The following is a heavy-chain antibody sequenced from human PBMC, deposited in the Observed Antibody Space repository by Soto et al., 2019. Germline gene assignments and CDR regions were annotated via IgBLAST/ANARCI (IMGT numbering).Heavy chain of an antibody. V-gene: IGHV3-23*01. CDR2: ITCGGGST. Sequence: WGSLRLSCAASGFTFSSCAMSWVRQAPGKGLEWVASITCGGGSTYYADSVKGWFTISRDNSKNTLYLQMNSPNAEDTAVYYCAKRKSAWYEIHXWGQGTLVTVSX. CDR1: GFTFSSCA. CDR3: AKRKSAWYEIHX. D-gene: IGHD6-19*01. J-gene: IGHJ4*02.